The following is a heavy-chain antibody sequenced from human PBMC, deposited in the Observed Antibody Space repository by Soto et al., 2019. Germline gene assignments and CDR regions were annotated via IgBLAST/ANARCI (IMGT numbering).Heavy chain of an antibody. D-gene: IGHD4-17*01. V-gene: IGHV1-18*01. Sequence: QVQLVQSGAEVKKPGASVKVSCKASGYTFTSYGISWVRQAPGQGLEWMGWISAYNGNINYAQKIQGRVTMTTDTSTSTDSMELRILRSDDPAVYYWERDSGYGDYEAFLDFWGQGTTVTVSS. J-gene: IGHJ6*02. CDR1: GYTFTSYG. CDR3: ERDSGYGDYEAFLDF. CDR2: ISAYNGNI.